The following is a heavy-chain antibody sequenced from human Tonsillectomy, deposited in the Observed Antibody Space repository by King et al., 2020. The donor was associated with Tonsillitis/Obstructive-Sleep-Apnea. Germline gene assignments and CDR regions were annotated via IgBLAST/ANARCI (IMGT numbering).Heavy chain of an antibody. CDR1: GFTFSNYA. CDR2: ISYDGSNK. J-gene: IGHJ4*02. Sequence: VQLVESGGGVVQPGRSLRLSCAASGFTFSNYAMHWVRQAPGKGLEGGAVISYDGSNKYYADSVKGRFTISRDNSKNTLYLQMDSLRAEDTAVYYCARDRAMTTVSYFDYWGQGTLVTVSS. V-gene: IGHV3-30*04. CDR3: ARDRAMTTVSYFDY. D-gene: IGHD4-17*01.